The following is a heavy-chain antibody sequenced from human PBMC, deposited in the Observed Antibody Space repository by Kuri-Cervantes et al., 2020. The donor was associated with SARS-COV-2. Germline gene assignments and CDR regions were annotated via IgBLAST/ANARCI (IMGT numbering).Heavy chain of an antibody. J-gene: IGHJ4*02. V-gene: IGHV4-39*01. CDR1: GGSISSSSYY. CDR2: IYYSGST. Sequence: SETLSLTCTVSGGSISSSSYYWGWIRQPPGKGLEWIGSIYYSGSTYYNPSLKSRVTISVDTSKNQFSLKLCSVTAADTAVYYCATSGYYDFWSGYYFDYWGQGTLVTVSS. D-gene: IGHD3-3*01. CDR3: ATSGYYDFWSGYYFDY.